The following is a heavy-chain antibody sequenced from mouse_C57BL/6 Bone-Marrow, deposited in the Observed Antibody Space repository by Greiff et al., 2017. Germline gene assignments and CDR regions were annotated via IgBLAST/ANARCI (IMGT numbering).Heavy chain of an antibody. CDR3: TSELREAMDF. CDR2: IDPENGAT. D-gene: IGHD1-1*01. CDR1: GFNIKDDY. Sequence: EVQLQESGAELVRPGASVKLSCTASGFNIKDDYMHWVKQRPEQGLEWIGWIDPENGATEYASKFQGKATITSDTPSTPAYLQLSSLTSEDTAVYYCTSELREAMDFWGQGTSVTVSS. V-gene: IGHV14-4*01. J-gene: IGHJ4*01.